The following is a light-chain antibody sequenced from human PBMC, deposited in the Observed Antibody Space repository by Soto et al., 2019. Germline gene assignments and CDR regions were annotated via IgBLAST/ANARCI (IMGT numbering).Light chain of an antibody. Sequence: QSALTQPPSASGSPGQSVTIPCTGTSSDVGGYDHVSWYQQHPGKAPKLMIYEVTKRPAGVPDRFSGSKSGNTASLTVSGLQAADEADYYCGTWESYLSVGVFGGGTKLTVL. CDR1: SSDVGGYDH. CDR2: EVT. J-gene: IGLJ3*02. CDR3: GTWESYLSVGV. V-gene: IGLV2-8*01.